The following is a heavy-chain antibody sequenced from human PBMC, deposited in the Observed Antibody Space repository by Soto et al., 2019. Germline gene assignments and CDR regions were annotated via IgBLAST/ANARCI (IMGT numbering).Heavy chain of an antibody. Sequence: QVQLVQPGAEVKKPGASVKFSYKASGYIFTNFYIHWVRQAPGQGLEWIGIINPNGGSTNYAQKFQGRDTMTTDTSTNTVYMDLSSLRSQDTAVHYCTRGLASGAYWGQGTLIPVS. V-gene: IGHV1-46*03. D-gene: IGHD6-25*01. CDR3: TRGLASGAY. CDR1: GYIFTNFY. J-gene: IGHJ4*02. CDR2: INPNGGST.